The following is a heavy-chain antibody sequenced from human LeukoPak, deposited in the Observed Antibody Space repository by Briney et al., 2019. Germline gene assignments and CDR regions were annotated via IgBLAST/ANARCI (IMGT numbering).Heavy chain of an antibody. J-gene: IGHJ3*02. V-gene: IGHV1-69*05. CDR1: GGTFTSYA. CDR3: AREGYYDILTGYYRSSAFDI. Sequence: SLKVSCKASGGTFTSYAISCVRQAPRQGLEWMGRIIPIFGTANNAQKFQGRVTITTDESTSTAYMELSSLRSEDTAVYYCAREGYYDILTGYYRSSAFDIWGQGTMVTVSS. D-gene: IGHD3-9*01. CDR2: IIPIFGTA.